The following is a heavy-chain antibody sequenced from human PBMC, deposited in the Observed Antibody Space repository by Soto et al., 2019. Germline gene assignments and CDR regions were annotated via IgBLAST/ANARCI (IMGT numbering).Heavy chain of an antibody. J-gene: IGHJ6*01. Sequence: PSETLSLTCTVSGGSISSYYWSWIRQPPGKGLEWIGYIYYSGSTNYNPSLKSRVTISVDTSKNQFSLKLSSVTAADTAVYYCARAVSHGGYYYYGMDVCGQGTTVTVSS. CDR3: ARAVSHGGYYYYGMDV. V-gene: IGHV4-59*01. CDR2: IYYSGST. CDR1: GGSISSYY.